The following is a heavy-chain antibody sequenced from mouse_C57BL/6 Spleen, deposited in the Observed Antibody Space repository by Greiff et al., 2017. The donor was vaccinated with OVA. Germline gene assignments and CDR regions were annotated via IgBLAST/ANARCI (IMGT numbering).Heavy chain of an antibody. CDR3: AGGLGRGYARDY. J-gene: IGHJ4*01. Sequence: EVQGVESGGDLVKPGGSLKLSCAASGFTFSSYGMSWVRQTPDKRLEWVATISSGGSYTYYPDSVKGRFTISRDNAKNTLYLQMSSLKSEDTAMYCCAGGLGRGYARDYWGQGTSVTVSS. D-gene: IGHD4-1*01. CDR2: ISSGGSYT. CDR1: GFTFSSYG. V-gene: IGHV5-6*01.